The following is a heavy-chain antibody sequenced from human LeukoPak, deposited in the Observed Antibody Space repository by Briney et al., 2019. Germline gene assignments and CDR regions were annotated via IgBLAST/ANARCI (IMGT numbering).Heavy chain of an antibody. D-gene: IGHD4-17*01. CDR2: ISSIGST. J-gene: IGHJ3*02. Sequence: SETLSLNGSVSDDSCSTHYWTWIRQPPGKGLEWIGYISSIGSTNYNPSLKSRVTISVDTSKKRFSLKMTSVTAADTAVYYCARDPTTVTKGFDIWGQGTMVTVSS. CDR3: ARDPTTVTKGFDI. CDR1: DDSCSTHY. V-gene: IGHV4-59*11.